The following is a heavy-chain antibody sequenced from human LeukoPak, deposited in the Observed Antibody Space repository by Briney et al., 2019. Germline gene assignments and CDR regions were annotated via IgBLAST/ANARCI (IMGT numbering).Heavy chain of an antibody. CDR1: GFTFSSYA. CDR2: ISGSGGST. Sequence: GGSLRLSCAASGFTFSSYAMSWVRQAPGKGLEWVSAISGSGGSTYYADSVKGRFTISRGNSKNTLYLQMNSLRAEDTAVYYCAKGLQWLVGIDAFDIWGQGTMVTVSS. CDR3: AKGLQWLVGIDAFDI. D-gene: IGHD6-19*01. V-gene: IGHV3-23*01. J-gene: IGHJ3*02.